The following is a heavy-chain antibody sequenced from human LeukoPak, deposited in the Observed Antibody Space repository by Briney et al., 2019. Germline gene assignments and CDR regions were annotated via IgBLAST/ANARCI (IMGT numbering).Heavy chain of an antibody. D-gene: IGHD6-6*01. CDR1: GGTFSSYA. CDR2: IIPIFGTA. Sequence: SVKVSCKASGGTFSSYAISWVRQAPGQGLEWMGRIIPIFGTANYAQKFQGRVTITTDESTSTAYMELSSLRSEDTAVYYCARGPGRGIAARPEDYWGQGTLVTVSS. V-gene: IGHV1-69*05. J-gene: IGHJ4*02. CDR3: ARGPGRGIAARPEDY.